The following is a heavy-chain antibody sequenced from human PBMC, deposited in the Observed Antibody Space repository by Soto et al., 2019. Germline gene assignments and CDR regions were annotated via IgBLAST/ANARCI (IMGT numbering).Heavy chain of an antibody. CDR3: ARGFYTDY. CDR2: MKEDGSEK. CDR1: GFNFSRSW. V-gene: IGHV3-7*01. Sequence: GGSLRLSCEASGFNFSRSWMSWVRQAPGKGLEWVANMKEDGSEKYYADSVRGRFTISRDNAKNSVHLQMNSLRVEDTAVYYCARGFYTDYWGQGALVTVS. D-gene: IGHD3-3*01. J-gene: IGHJ4*02.